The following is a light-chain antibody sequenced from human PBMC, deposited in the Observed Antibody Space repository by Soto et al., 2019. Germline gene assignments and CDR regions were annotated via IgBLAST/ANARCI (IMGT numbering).Light chain of an antibody. CDR1: HNIRRY. CDR3: QQSYTTPLK. V-gene: IGKV1-39*01. Sequence: DIQMTQSPSSLSASVGDRVTITCRASHNIRRYLNWYQQQPGKAPKLLIYATSSLQSGVPSKFSGSGSAKDFTLTISSLQPEDFATYYCQQSYTTPLKLGKGTKVDI. CDR2: ATS. J-gene: IGKJ1*01.